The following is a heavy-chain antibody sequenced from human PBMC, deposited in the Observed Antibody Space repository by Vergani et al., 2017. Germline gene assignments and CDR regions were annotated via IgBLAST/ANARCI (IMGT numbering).Heavy chain of an antibody. V-gene: IGHV1-2*06. Sequence: QVQLVQSGAEVKKPGASVKVSCKASGYTFTGYYMHWVRQAPGQGLEWMGRINPNSGGTNYAQKFQGRVTMTRDTSISTAYMELSRLRSEDTAVYYCARDLRYCSSTSCPGNWFDPWGQGTLVTVSS. D-gene: IGHD2-2*01. CDR1: GYTFTGYY. CDR3: ARDLRYCSSTSCPGNWFDP. J-gene: IGHJ5*02. CDR2: INPNSGGT.